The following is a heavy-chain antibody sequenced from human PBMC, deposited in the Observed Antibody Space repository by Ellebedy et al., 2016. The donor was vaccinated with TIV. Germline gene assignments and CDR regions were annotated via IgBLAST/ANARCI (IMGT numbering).Heavy chain of an antibody. V-gene: IGHV3-23*01. J-gene: IGHJ4*02. CDR3: AKDPITIFGVVWIY. CDR2: IGGSGHTT. D-gene: IGHD3-3*01. Sequence: GGSLRLSCAASGFTFSRYAVSWVRQAPGKGLEWVSAIGGSGHTTDYTDSVKGRFTISRDNSKNTLSLQMNNLRAEDTAVYYCAKDPITIFGVVWIYWGQGTLVTVSS. CDR1: GFTFSRYA.